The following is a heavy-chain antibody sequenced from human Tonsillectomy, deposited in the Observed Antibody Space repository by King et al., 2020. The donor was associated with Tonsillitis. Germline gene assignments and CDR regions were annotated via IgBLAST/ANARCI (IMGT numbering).Heavy chain of an antibody. CDR2: IYNSGST. CDR1: GGSISSYY. Sequence: QLQGSGPGLVKPSETLSLTCTVSGGSISSYYWSWIRQPPGKGLEWIGYIYNSGSTNYNPSLKSRVTISVDTSKYQFSLRLSSVTAADTAVYYCARTNPYCGGDCYDFDYWGQGTLVTVSS. CDR3: ARTNPYCGGDCYDFDY. V-gene: IGHV4-59*01. D-gene: IGHD2-21*02. J-gene: IGHJ4*02.